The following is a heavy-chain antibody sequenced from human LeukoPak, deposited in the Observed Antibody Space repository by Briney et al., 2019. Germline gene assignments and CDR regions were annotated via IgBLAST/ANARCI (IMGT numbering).Heavy chain of an antibody. Sequence: ASVRVSCKASGYTFTSYGISWVRQAPGQGLEWMGWISAYNGNTNYAQKLQGGVTMTTDTSTSTAYMELRSLRSDDPAVYYCATSSPYGPDDAFDIWGQGTMVTVSS. CDR1: GYTFTSYG. CDR3: ATSSPYGPDDAFDI. V-gene: IGHV1-18*01. J-gene: IGHJ3*02. CDR2: ISAYNGNT. D-gene: IGHD3-10*01.